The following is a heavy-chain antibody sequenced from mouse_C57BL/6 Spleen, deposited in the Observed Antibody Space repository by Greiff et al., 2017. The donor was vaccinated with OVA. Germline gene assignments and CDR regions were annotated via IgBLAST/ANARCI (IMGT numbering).Heavy chain of an antibody. CDR2: IDPSDSYT. CDR3: ARGGRNYGSSYAMDD. D-gene: IGHD1-1*01. Sequence: QVQLQQPGAELVRPGTSVKLSCKASGYTFTSYWMHWVKQRPGQGLEWLGVIDPSDSYTNYNQKFKGKATLTVDTSSSTAYMQRSSLTSEDSAVYYCARGGRNYGSSYAMDDWGQGTSVTVSS. V-gene: IGHV1-59*01. CDR1: GYTFTSYW. J-gene: IGHJ4*01.